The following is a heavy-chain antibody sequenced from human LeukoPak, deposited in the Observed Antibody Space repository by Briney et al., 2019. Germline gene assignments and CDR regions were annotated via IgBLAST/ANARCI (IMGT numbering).Heavy chain of an antibody. J-gene: IGHJ4*02. CDR1: GYTFTSYG. CDR3: AREAGHSYYDFWSGYYPFDY. V-gene: IGHV1-18*01. D-gene: IGHD3-3*01. CDR2: ISAYNGNT. Sequence: ASVKVSCKASGYTFTSYGISWVRQAPGQGLEWMGWISAYNGNTNYAQKLQGRVTMTTDTSTSTAYLELRSLRSDDTAVYYCAREAGHSYYDFWSGYYPFDYWGQGTLVTASS.